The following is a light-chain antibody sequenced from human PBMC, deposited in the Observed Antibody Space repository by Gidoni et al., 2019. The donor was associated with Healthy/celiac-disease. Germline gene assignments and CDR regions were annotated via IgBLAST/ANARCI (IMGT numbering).Light chain of an antibody. J-gene: IGLJ3*02. CDR1: SSNIGSNT. V-gene: IGLV1-44*01. CDR2: SNN. CDR3: AAWDDSLNGLV. Sequence: QSVLPQPPSASGTPGPGVTISCSGISSNIGSNTVTWYQQLPGPAPKLLIYSNNQRPSGVLDRFSGSKSCTSASLAISGLQSEDEADYYCAAWDDSLNGLVFGGGTKLTVL.